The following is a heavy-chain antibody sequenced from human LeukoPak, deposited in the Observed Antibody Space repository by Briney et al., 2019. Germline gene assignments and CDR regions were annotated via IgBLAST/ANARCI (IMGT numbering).Heavy chain of an antibody. CDR3: AREKIDGSGSYDY. CDR1: GDSISSSSSY. D-gene: IGHD3-10*01. J-gene: IGHJ4*02. V-gene: IGHV4-39*07. Sequence: SETLSLTCTVSGDSISSSSSYWGWIRQPPGEGLEWIGSIYYSGSTYYNTSLKSRVTISVDTSKNQFSLKLSSVTAADTAVYYCAREKIDGSGSYDYWGQGTLVTVSS. CDR2: IYYSGST.